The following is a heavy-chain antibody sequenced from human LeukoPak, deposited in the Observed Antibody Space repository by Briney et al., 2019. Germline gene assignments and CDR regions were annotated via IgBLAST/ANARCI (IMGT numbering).Heavy chain of an antibody. CDR2: ISGSGGST. V-gene: IGHV3-23*01. J-gene: IGHJ3*02. CDR3: AKDYYDSSGHARLPDAFDI. Sequence: GGSLRLSCAASGFTFSSYAMSWVRQAPGKGLERVSAISGSGGSTYYADSVKGRFTISRDNYKNTLYLQMNSLRAEDTAVYYCAKDYYDSSGHARLPDAFDIWGQGTMVTVSS. CDR1: GFTFSSYA. D-gene: IGHD3-22*01.